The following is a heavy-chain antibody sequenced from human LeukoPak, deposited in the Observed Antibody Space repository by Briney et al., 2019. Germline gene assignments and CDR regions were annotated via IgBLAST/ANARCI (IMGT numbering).Heavy chain of an antibody. CDR3: ATPLAHGDYRYFQH. CDR1: GFTFSSYS. J-gene: IGHJ1*01. Sequence: GGSLRLSCAASGFTFSSYSMNWVRQAPGKGLEWVSSISSSSSYIYYADSVKGRFTISRDNAKNSLYLQMNSLRAEDTAVYYCATPLAHGDYRYFQHWGQGTLVTVSS. CDR2: ISSSSSYI. V-gene: IGHV3-21*01. D-gene: IGHD4-17*01.